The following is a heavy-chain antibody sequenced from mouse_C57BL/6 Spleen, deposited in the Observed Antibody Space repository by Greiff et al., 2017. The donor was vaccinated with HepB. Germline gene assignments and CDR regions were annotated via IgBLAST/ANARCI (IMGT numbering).Heavy chain of an antibody. J-gene: IGHJ2*01. CDR3: ARSGSSYFYFDY. CDR1: GYAFSSSW. Sequence: VQLQQSGPELVKPGASVKISCKASGYAFSSSWMNWVKQRPGKGLEWIGRIYPGDGDTNYNGKFKGKATLTADKSSSTAYMQLSSLTSEDSAVYFCARSGSSYFYFDYWGQGTTLTVSS. CDR2: IYPGDGDT. D-gene: IGHD1-1*01. V-gene: IGHV1-82*01.